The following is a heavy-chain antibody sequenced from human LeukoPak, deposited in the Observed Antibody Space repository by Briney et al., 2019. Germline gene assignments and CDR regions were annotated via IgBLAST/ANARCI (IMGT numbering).Heavy chain of an antibody. CDR3: ARETAAGPPDY. V-gene: IGHV4-59*01. J-gene: IGHJ4*02. CDR2: IYYSGST. D-gene: IGHD6-13*01. CDR1: GGSISSYS. Sequence: PSETLSLTCTVSGGSISSYSWSWIRQPPGKGLEWIGYIYYSGSTNYNPSLKSRVTISVDTSKNQFSLKLSSVTAADTAVYYCARETAAGPPDYWGQGTLVTVSS.